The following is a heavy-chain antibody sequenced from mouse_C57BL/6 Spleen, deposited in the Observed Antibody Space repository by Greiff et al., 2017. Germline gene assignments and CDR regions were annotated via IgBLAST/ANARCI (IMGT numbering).Heavy chain of an antibody. CDR1: GFTFSSYA. Sequence: EVKLVESGEGLVKPGGSLKLSCAASGFTFSSYAMSWVRQTPEKRLEWVAYISSGGDYIYYADTVKGRFTISRDNARNTLYLQMSSLKSKDTAMYYCTRDRLLRYAMDYWGQGTSVTVSS. CDR2: ISSGGDYI. J-gene: IGHJ4*01. CDR3: TRDRLLRYAMDY. V-gene: IGHV5-9-1*02. D-gene: IGHD1-1*01.